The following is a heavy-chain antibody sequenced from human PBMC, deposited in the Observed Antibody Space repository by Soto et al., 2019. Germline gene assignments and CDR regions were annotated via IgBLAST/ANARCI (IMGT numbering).Heavy chain of an antibody. Sequence: GWSLRLSCAASGFTFSSYGMHWVRQAPGKGLEWVAVISYDGSNKYYADSVKGRFTISRDNSKNTLYLQMNSLRAEDTAVYYCAKDQNYAFDIWGEGTMVTVSS. CDR1: GFTFSSYG. V-gene: IGHV3-30*18. J-gene: IGHJ3*02. CDR3: AKDQNYAFDI. CDR2: ISYDGSNK.